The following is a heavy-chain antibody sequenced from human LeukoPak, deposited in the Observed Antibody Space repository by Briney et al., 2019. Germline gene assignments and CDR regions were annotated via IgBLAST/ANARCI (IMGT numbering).Heavy chain of an antibody. CDR3: AAEDDFLTGYYDFDY. CDR2: IVIANGNT. CDR1: GFTFARSA. Sequence: PVKDSCKASGFTFARSAVQWVRQARGQGPEWIGWIVIANGNTNYAHKFQERLTITRDMSTSTAYMELSSLRSEDTAVYYCAAEDDFLTGYYDFDYWGQGTVVSVSS. D-gene: IGHD3-9*01. V-gene: IGHV1-58*01. J-gene: IGHJ4*02.